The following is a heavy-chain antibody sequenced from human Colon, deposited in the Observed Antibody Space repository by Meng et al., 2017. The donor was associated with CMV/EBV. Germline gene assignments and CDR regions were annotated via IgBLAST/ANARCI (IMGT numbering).Heavy chain of an antibody. Sequence: GESLKISCAASGFNFRTHNMNWVRQAPGKGLEWVSSISSGSSYIYYADSVKGRFTISRDNANNSLYLQMNSLRAEDTAVYYCARAPSSVVHWFDPWGQGTTVTVSS. J-gene: IGHJ5*01. CDR3: ARAPSSVVHWFDP. V-gene: IGHV3-21*01. D-gene: IGHD6-6*01. CDR2: ISSGSSYI. CDR1: GFNFRTHN.